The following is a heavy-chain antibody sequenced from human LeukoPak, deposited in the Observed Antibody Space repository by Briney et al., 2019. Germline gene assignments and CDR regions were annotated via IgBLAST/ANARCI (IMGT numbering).Heavy chain of an antibody. J-gene: IGHJ4*02. CDR1: GGSISSSSYY. CDR2: IYYSGST. Sequence: PSETLSLTCTVSGGSISSSSYYWGWIRQPPGKGLEWIGSIYYSGSTYYNPSLKSRVTISVDTSKNQFSLKLSSVTAADTAVYYCARVTVAGLSGFRGWYGGYFDYWGQGTLVTVSS. V-gene: IGHV4-39*07. D-gene: IGHD6-19*01. CDR3: ARVTVAGLSGFRGWYGGYFDY.